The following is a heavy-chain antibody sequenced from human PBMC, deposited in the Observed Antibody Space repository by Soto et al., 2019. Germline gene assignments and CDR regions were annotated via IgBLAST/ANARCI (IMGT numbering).Heavy chain of an antibody. J-gene: IGHJ4*02. CDR3: ARWTMVTYFDY. V-gene: IGHV4-59*11. Sequence: QVQLQESGPGLLKPSETLSLTCTVSGDPIDSHYWGWIRQPPGKGLEWIGYVYYSGGANYNPALKSRVTISVDSAKSQFSLNLSSVTAADTAVYYCARWTMVTYFDYWGQGTLVTVSS. CDR1: GDPIDSHY. D-gene: IGHD4-17*01. CDR2: VYYSGGA.